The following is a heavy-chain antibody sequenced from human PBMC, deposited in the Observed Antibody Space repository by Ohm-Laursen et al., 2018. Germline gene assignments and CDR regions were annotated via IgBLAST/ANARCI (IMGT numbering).Heavy chain of an antibody. V-gene: IGHV3-23*01. Sequence: SLRLSCAASGFTFDDYAMHWVRQAPGKGLEWVSAISVSGSSTNYADSVKGRFTISRDNSKNTLYLQMNSQRAEDTAVYYCAKEDSSRWYFDYWGQGTLVTVSS. J-gene: IGHJ4*02. CDR1: GFTFDDYA. CDR3: AKEDSSRWYFDY. D-gene: IGHD6-13*01. CDR2: ISVSGSST.